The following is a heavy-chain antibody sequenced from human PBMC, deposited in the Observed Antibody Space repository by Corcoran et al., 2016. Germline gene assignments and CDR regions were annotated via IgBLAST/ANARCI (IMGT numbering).Heavy chain of an antibody. Sequence: EVQLVESGGGLVQPGGSLRLSCAASGFTFSSYWMSWVRQAPGKGREWVANIKQDGSGKYYVDSVKGRVTISRDNAKNSLNMQMNSLRAEETALYYCAREKRGFLVWFNPGGWFDPWGQGTLVTVSS. D-gene: IGHD3-3*01. CDR1: GFTFSSYW. CDR2: IKQDGSGK. J-gene: IGHJ5*02. CDR3: AREKRGFLVWFNPGGWFDP. V-gene: IGHV3-7*03.